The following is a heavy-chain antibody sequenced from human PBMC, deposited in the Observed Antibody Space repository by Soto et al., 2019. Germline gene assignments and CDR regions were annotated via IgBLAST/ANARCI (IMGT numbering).Heavy chain of an antibody. J-gene: IGHJ3*02. Sequence: SETLSLTCAVSGYSVSSGYYWGWIRQPPGKGLEWIGSIYHSGSTYYNPSLKSRVTISVDTSKNQFSLKLSSVTAADTAVYYCATGGDKWLLLHYDAFDIWGQGTMVTVSS. CDR2: IYHSGST. CDR1: GYSVSSGYY. CDR3: ATGGDKWLLLHYDAFDI. D-gene: IGHD3-22*01. V-gene: IGHV4-38-2*01.